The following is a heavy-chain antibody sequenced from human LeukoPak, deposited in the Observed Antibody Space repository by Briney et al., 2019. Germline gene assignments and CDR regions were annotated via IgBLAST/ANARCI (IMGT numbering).Heavy chain of an antibody. CDR1: GFTFSSYA. J-gene: IGHJ4*02. Sequence: GGSLRLSCAASGFTFSSYAMSWVRQAPGKGLEWVSAISGSGGSTYYADSVKGRFTISRDNSKNTLYLQMNSLRAEDTAVYYCARGDLVGAVRSSVDYWGQGTLVTVSS. CDR2: ISGSGGST. V-gene: IGHV3-23*01. CDR3: ARGDLVGAVRSSVDY. D-gene: IGHD1-26*01.